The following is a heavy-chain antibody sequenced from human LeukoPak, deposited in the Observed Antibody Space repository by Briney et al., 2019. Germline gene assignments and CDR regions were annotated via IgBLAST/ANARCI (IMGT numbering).Heavy chain of an antibody. D-gene: IGHD3-3*01. CDR2: ISYDGSNK. Sequence: GGSLRLSCAASGFTFSSYGMHWVRQAPGKGLEWVAVISYDGSNKYYADSVKGRFTISRDNSKNTLYLQMNSLRAEDTAVYYCAKRWSGYHSSEVWGQGTLVTVS. CDR3: AKRWSGYHSSEV. CDR1: GFTFSSYG. J-gene: IGHJ4*02. V-gene: IGHV3-30*18.